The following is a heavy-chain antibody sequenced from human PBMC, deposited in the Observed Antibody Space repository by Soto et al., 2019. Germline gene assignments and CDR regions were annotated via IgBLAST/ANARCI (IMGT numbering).Heavy chain of an antibody. J-gene: IGHJ4*02. Sequence: ASVKVSCKASGYTFTSYDINWVRQATGQGLEWMGWINPNSGGTNYAQKFQGWVTMTRDTSISTAYMELSRLRSDDTAVYYCARGGYCSGGSCPFDYWGQGTLVTVSS. D-gene: IGHD2-15*01. CDR2: INPNSGGT. V-gene: IGHV1-2*04. CDR3: ARGGYCSGGSCPFDY. CDR1: GYTFTSYD.